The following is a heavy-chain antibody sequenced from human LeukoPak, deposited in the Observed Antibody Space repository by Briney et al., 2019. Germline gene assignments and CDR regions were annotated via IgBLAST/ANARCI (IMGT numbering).Heavy chain of an antibody. Sequence: HGESLKISCKGSGYSFTSYWISWVRQVPGKGLEWMGRIDPSDSYTNYSPSFQGHVTISADKSISTAYLQWISPKASDTAMYYCARAGLGIAVAATDYWGQGTLVTVSS. V-gene: IGHV5-10-1*01. D-gene: IGHD6-19*01. CDR2: IDPSDSYT. J-gene: IGHJ4*02. CDR1: GYSFTSYW. CDR3: ARAGLGIAVAATDY.